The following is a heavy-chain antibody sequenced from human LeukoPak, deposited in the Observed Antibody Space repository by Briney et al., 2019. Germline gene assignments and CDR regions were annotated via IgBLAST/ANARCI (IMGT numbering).Heavy chain of an antibody. V-gene: IGHV3-15*01. CDR2: IKSKTDGGTT. D-gene: IGHD3-22*01. Sequence: GGSLRLSCAASGFTFSNAWLSWVGQAPGKGLDWVGRIKSKTDGGTTDYAAPVKGRSTISCDDSKNTLYLQMNSLKTEHTAVYYCTTLAHTDSSGYYDFDYWGQGTLVTVSS. CDR3: TTLAHTDSSGYYDFDY. CDR1: GFTFSNAW. J-gene: IGHJ4*02.